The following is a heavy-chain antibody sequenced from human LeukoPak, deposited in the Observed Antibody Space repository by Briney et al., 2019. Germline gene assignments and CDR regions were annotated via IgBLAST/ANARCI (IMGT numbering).Heavy chain of an antibody. V-gene: IGHV1-69*13. Sequence: SVKVSCKASGGTFSSYAVSWERQAPRQGLEWMGGIIPIFGSANYAQKFQGRVTITADESTSTDYMELSSLRSDDTAMYYCPRDAGSSWSVGASDIWGQGTLVAVSS. CDR3: PRDAGSSWSVGASDI. J-gene: IGHJ3*02. CDR1: GGTFSSYA. D-gene: IGHD6-13*01. CDR2: IIPIFGSA.